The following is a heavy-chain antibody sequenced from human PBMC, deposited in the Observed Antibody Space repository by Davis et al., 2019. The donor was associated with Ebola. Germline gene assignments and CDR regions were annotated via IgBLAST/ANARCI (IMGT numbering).Heavy chain of an antibody. Sequence: ASVKVSCKASGYTFTNYYMHWVRQAPGQGLEWMGMINPNDGKTNYAQKFQNRVTMTTDTSTSTAYMELRSLRSDDTAIYYCARDLDWSADRPFDYWGQGTLVTVSS. CDR1: GYTFTNYY. CDR3: ARDLDWSADRPFDY. V-gene: IGHV1-46*01. CDR2: INPNDGKT. D-gene: IGHD6-6*01. J-gene: IGHJ4*02.